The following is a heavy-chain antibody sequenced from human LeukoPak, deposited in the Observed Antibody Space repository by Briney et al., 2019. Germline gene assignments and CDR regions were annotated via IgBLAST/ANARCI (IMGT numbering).Heavy chain of an antibody. Sequence: GASVKVSCKASGYTFTSYGISWVRQAPGQGLEWMGWISAYNGNTNYAQKLQGRVTMTTDTSTSTAYMELRSLRSDDTAVYYCARGGYDFWSGYQTSRNYYYYYMDVWGKGTTVTVSS. CDR3: ARGGYDFWSGYQTSRNYYYYYMDV. CDR2: ISAYNGNT. CDR1: GYTFTSYG. V-gene: IGHV1-18*01. D-gene: IGHD3-3*01. J-gene: IGHJ6*03.